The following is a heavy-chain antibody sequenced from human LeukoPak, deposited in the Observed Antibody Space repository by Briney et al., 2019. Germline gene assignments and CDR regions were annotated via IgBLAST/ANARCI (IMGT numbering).Heavy chain of an antibody. J-gene: IGHJ4*02. CDR3: ARGYYDFWSGYSVSHFDY. V-gene: IGHV4-31*03. D-gene: IGHD3-3*01. CDR1: GGSISSGGYY. Sequence: PSQTLSLTCTVSGGSISSGGYYWSWIRQHPGKGLEWIGYIYYSGSTYYNPSLKSRVTISVDTSKNQFSLKLSSVTAADTAVCYCARGYYDFWSGYSVSHFDYWGQGTLVTVSS. CDR2: IYYSGST.